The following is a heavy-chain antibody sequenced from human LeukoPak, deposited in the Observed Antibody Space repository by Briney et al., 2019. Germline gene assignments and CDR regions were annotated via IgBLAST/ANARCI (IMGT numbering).Heavy chain of an antibody. CDR1: GFTFSDYA. V-gene: IGHV3-64*02. CDR2: ISSNGGST. D-gene: IGHD6-13*01. CDR3: AREGAAATGTP. J-gene: IGHJ5*02. Sequence: GGSLRLSCAASGFTFSDYAMHWVRQAPGKGLEYVSVISSNGGSTYYADSVKGRFTISRDNSKNTLYLQMSSLRAEDTAVYYCAREGAAATGTPWGQGTLVTVSS.